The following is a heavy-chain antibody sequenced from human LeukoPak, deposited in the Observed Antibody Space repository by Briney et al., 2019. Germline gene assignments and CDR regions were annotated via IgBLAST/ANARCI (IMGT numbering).Heavy chain of an antibody. Sequence: GGSLRLSCAGSGFTFSSYSMNWVRQAPGKGLEWVSSITSSSSYIYYADSVKGRFTISRDNAKNSLYLQMNSLRAEDTAVYYCARGTYDYVWESYRYQEKKPGGYWGQGTLVTVSS. J-gene: IGHJ4*02. CDR1: GFTFSSYS. D-gene: IGHD3-16*02. V-gene: IGHV3-21*04. CDR3: ARGTYDYVWESYRYQEKKPGGY. CDR2: ITSSSSYI.